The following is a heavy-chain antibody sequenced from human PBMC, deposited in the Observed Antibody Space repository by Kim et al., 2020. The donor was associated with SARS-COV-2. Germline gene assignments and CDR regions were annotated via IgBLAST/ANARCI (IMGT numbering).Heavy chain of an antibody. CDR1: GDSMSSYGYY. Sequence: SETLSLTCTVSGDSMSSYGYYWGWIRQPPGKGLEWIGNMYVISGSTSYSPSLKSRVTISVDTSKNELSLKLTSVTAADTAVYFCARGESQHLGWDSWGQGTLVTVSS. D-gene: IGHD6-13*01. V-gene: IGHV4-39*01. J-gene: IGHJ4*02. CDR3: ARGESQHLGWDS. CDR2: MYVISGST.